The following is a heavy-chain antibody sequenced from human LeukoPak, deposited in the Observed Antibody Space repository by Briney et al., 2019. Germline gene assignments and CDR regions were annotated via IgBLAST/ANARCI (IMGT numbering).Heavy chain of an antibody. V-gene: IGHV3-30*18. CDR1: GFTFSSYG. Sequence: GGSLRLSCAASGFTFSSYGMHWVRQAPGKGLEWVAVISYDGSNKYYADSVKGRFTISRDNPKNTVYLQMSSVRPEDTAMYHCAKDTGYSSLWGQGTLVTVSA. CDR2: ISYDGSNK. J-gene: IGHJ4*02. D-gene: IGHD6-19*01. CDR3: AKDTGYSSL.